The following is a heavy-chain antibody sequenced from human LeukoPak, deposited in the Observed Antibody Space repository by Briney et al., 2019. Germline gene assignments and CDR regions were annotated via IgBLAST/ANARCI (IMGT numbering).Heavy chain of an antibody. J-gene: IGHJ4*02. CDR3: ARDRMGTIMVPIDY. Sequence: SETLSLTCTVSGDSISSYYWSWIRQPPGKGLEWIGYIYHSGSTNYNPSLKSRATISVDTSKNQFSLKLSSVTAADTAVYYCARDRMGTIMVPIDYWGQGTLVTVSS. V-gene: IGHV4-59*01. D-gene: IGHD3-10*01. CDR2: IYHSGST. CDR1: GDSISSYY.